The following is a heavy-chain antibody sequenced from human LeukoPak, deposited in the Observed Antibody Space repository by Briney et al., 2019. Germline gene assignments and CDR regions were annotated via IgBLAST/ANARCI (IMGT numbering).Heavy chain of an antibody. V-gene: IGHV3-53*01. Sequence: GGSLRLSCAASGFTVSSNYMSWVRQAPGKGLEWVSVIYSGGSTYYADSVKGRFTISRDNSKNTLYLQMNSLRAEDTAVYYCAKKGTTVVTDYFDYWGQGTLVTVSS. J-gene: IGHJ4*02. CDR1: GFTVSSNY. CDR2: IYSGGST. CDR3: AKKGTTVVTDYFDY. D-gene: IGHD4-23*01.